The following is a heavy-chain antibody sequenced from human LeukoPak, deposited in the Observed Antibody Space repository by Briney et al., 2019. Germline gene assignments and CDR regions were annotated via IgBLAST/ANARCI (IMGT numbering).Heavy chain of an antibody. J-gene: IGHJ4*02. D-gene: IGHD3-10*01. CDR1: GFSLSTSGVG. Sequence: SGPTLVKPTQTLTLTCTFSGFSLSTSGVGVGWIRQPPGKALEWLALIYWDDDKRYSPSLKSRLTITKDTSKNQVVLTMTNMDPVGAAADYCPQGPVGDVEWSLDDGGQVTLVTVSS. V-gene: IGHV2-5*02. CDR3: PQGPVGDVEWSLDD. CDR2: IYWDDDK.